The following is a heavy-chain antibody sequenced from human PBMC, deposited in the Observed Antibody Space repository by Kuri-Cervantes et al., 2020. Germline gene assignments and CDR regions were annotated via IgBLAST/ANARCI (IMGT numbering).Heavy chain of an antibody. D-gene: IGHD5-24*01. V-gene: IGHV3-11*01. J-gene: IGHJ6*02. CDR2: ISSSGSTI. Sequence: GESLKISCAASGFTFSDYYMSWIRQAPGKGLEWVSYISSSGSTIYYADSVKGRFTISRDNAKNSLYLQMNSLRAEDTAVYYCARSGIMATYYYYGMDVWGQGTMVTVSS. CDR3: ARSGIMATYYYYGMDV. CDR1: GFTFSDYY.